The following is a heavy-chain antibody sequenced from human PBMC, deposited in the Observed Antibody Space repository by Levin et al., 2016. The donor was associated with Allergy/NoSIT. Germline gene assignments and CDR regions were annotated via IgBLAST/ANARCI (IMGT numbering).Heavy chain of an antibody. CDR3: ARDVGSYSLGANNWFDP. Sequence: WIRQPPGKGLEWIGSIYYSGGTYYNSSLKSRVTISVDTSKNQFSLKLSSVTAADTAVYYCARDVGSYSLGANNWFDPWGPGNPGHRLL. CDR2: IYYSGGT. V-gene: IGHV4-39*02. D-gene: IGHD3-10*01. J-gene: IGHJ5*02.